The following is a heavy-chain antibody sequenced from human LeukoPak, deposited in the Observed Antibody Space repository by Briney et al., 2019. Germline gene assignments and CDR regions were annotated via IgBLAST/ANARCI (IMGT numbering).Heavy chain of an antibody. J-gene: IGHJ4*02. D-gene: IGHD3-9*01. CDR3: ARTPYHDTETAFYRHFDY. V-gene: IGHV3-74*01. CDR1: GFTFSTYW. CDR2: ISADGSTT. Sequence: GGSLRLSCAASGFTFSTYWMHWVRQAPGKGLAWVSRISADGSTTAYADSVKGRLTISRDNAKNTLYLQMNSLRAEDTAVYYCARTPYHDTETAFYRHFDYWGQGTPVAVSS.